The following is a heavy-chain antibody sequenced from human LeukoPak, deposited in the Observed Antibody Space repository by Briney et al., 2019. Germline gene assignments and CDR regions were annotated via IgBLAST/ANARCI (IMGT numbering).Heavy chain of an antibody. V-gene: IGHV3-23*01. CDR2: ISGSGASI. Sequence: GGSLRLSCAASGFTFSNYAVSWVRQAPGEGLEGVSAISGSGASIYYADSVRGRFTISRDNSKNRLYLQMNSLRAEDTALYYCAKDRGYGSGSYYAYYFDSWGQGTLVTVSS. CDR1: GFTFSNYA. D-gene: IGHD3-10*01. CDR3: AKDRGYGSGSYYAYYFDS. J-gene: IGHJ4*02.